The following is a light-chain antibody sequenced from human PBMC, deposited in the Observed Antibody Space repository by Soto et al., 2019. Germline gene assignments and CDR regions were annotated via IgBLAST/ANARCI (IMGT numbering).Light chain of an antibody. CDR1: SSDVGGYNF. Sequence: QSALTQPASVSGSPGQSITISCTGTSSDVGGYNFVSWYQQHPGKAPKLIIYEVSSRPSGISNRFSGSKSGNTASLTISGLQAEDAADYYCSSFSSSDTPVLFGGGTKVTVL. CDR2: EVS. V-gene: IGLV2-14*01. CDR3: SSFSSSDTPVL. J-gene: IGLJ2*01.